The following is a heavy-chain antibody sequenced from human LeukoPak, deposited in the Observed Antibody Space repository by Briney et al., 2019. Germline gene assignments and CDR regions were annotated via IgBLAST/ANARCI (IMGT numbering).Heavy chain of an antibody. D-gene: IGHD2-2*01. CDR3: ARDIVYCSSTSCPPGF. CDR1: GLTFSDYY. V-gene: IGHV3-11*01. Sequence: GRSLRPACAPSGLTFSDYYMSLIRQAPGKGLEWLSYISSSGSAIYYADSEKGRFTISRDNAKNSMYLEMNSMRAEDTAVYYCARDIVYCSSTSCPPGFWGQGTLAT. CDR2: ISSSGSAI. J-gene: IGHJ1*01.